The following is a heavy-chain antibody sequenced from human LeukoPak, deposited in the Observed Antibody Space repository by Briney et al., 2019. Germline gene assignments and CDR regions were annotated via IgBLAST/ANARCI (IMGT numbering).Heavy chain of an antibody. Sequence: GGSLRLSCAASGFTFSSYAMSWVRQAPGKGLEWVSAISGSGGSTYYADSVKGRFTISRDNSKNTLYLQMNSLRAEDTAVYYCARLSSPWAYNILTREVRTHFDYWGQGTLVAVSS. V-gene: IGHV3-23*01. CDR3: ARLSSPWAYNILTREVRTHFDY. CDR1: GFTFSSYA. CDR2: ISGSGGST. J-gene: IGHJ4*02. D-gene: IGHD3-9*01.